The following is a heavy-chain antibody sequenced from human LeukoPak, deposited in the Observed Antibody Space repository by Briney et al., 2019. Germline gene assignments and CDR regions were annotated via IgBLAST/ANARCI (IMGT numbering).Heavy chain of an antibody. CDR2: IYSGGST. D-gene: IGHD6-6*01. V-gene: IGHV3-66*01. J-gene: IGHJ3*02. Sequence: GGSLRLSCAASGFTVSSNYMSWVRQAPGKGLEWVSVIYSGGSTYYADSVKGRFTISRDNSKNTLYLQMNSLRAEDTAVYYCARAGIAARRAAFDIWGQGTMVTVSS. CDR1: GFTVSSNY. CDR3: ARAGIAARRAAFDI.